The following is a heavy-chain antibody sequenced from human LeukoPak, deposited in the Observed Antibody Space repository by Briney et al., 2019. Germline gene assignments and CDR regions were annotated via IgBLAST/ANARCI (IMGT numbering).Heavy chain of an antibody. J-gene: IGHJ6*03. CDR3: ARHIGGGIEDMDV. V-gene: IGHV4-59*08. CDR2: IYVTGN. D-gene: IGHD3-16*02. Sequence: PSETLSLTCTVSGGSIGTYYWSCVRQSPGKGREWIGYIYVTGNRYNPYLQSRVTISVDTSRNQFFLKMSSVTAADTAVYYCARHIGGGIEDMDVWGKGTKVTVSS. CDR1: GGSIGTYY.